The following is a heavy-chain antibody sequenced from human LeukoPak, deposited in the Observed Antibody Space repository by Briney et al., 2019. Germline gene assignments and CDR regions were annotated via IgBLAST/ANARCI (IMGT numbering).Heavy chain of an antibody. CDR2: IIPIFGTA. J-gene: IGHJ6*03. CDR3: ARSPSSGGDYTYYYYYMDV. Sequence: GASVKVSCKASGGTFSSYAISWVRQAPGQGLEWMGGIIPIFGTANYAQKFQGRVTITADESTSTAYMELSSLRSEDTAVYYCARSPSSGGDYTYYYYYMDVWGKGTTVTISS. CDR1: GGTFSSYA. D-gene: IGHD4-17*01. V-gene: IGHV1-69*13.